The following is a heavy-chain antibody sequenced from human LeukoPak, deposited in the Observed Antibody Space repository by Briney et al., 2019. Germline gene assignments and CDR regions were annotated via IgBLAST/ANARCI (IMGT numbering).Heavy chain of an antibody. Sequence: PGGSLRLSCAASGFTFDDYAMHWVRQAPGKGLEWVSGISWNSGSIGYADSVKGRFTISRDSAKNSLYLQMNSLRAEDTALYYCAKDRQDIVATITAFDIWGQGTMVTVSS. CDR1: GFTFDDYA. CDR3: AKDRQDIVATITAFDI. D-gene: IGHD5-12*01. J-gene: IGHJ3*02. CDR2: ISWNSGSI. V-gene: IGHV3-9*01.